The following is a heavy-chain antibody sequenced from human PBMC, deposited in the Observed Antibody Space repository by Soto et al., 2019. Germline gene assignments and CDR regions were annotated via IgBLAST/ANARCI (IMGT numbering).Heavy chain of an antibody. D-gene: IGHD4-4*01. V-gene: IGHV3-30*03. J-gene: IGHJ6*02. CDR2: ILHDGSAE. CDR3: ARSRDGYSFYFYYGMDG. Sequence: PAGSLRLSCAASGFTFTNYDMHWVRQAPGKGLEWMALILHDGSAEYYADSVKGRFTISRDNSKNTLYLQMNSLRAEDTAVYYCARSRDGYSFYFYYGMDGWGQGTTVTVSS. CDR1: GFTFTNYD.